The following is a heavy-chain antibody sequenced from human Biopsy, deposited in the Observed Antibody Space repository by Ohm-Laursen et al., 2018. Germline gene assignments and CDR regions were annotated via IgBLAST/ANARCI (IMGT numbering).Heavy chain of an antibody. V-gene: IGHV1-69*13. CDR2: IIPIFQTT. J-gene: IGHJ4*02. CDR3: AREAIGYQLPCDD. D-gene: IGHD2-2*01. Sequence: SVKVSCKVIGGTFSASGISWVRLAPGHGLEFVGGIIPIFQTTHYAQSFQGRVTITADSPTSTVDMELTSLTSDDTAVYFCAREAIGYQLPCDDWGQGTLVAVSS. CDR1: GGTFSASG.